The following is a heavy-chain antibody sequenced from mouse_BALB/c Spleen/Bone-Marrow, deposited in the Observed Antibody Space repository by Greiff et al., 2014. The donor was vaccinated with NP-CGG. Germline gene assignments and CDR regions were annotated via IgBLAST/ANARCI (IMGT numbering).Heavy chain of an antibody. J-gene: IGHJ3*01. CDR1: GYTFTSYW. D-gene: IGHD2-1*01. Sequence: QVQLQQPWAELARPGASVKLSCKASGYTFTSYWMQWVKQRPGQGLEWIGAIYPGDGDTRYTQKFKGKATLTADRSSSTAYMQLSSLASEDSAVYYCARGVESYYRGQGTLVTVSA. V-gene: IGHV1-87*01. CDR2: IYPGDGDT. CDR3: ARGVESYY.